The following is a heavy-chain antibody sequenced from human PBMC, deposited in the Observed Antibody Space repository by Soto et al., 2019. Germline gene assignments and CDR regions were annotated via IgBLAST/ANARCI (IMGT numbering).Heavy chain of an antibody. J-gene: IGHJ6*02. D-gene: IGHD3-10*01. CDR1: GGSISSGGNY. CDR3: ARARMVRGVIYYYGMDV. V-gene: IGHV4-31*03. Sequence: QVQLQESGPGLVKSSQTLSLTCTVSGGSISSGGNYWSWIRKHPGKGLEWIGYIYHSGRTYYNPSLKSRVTISVDTSKNQFSLKLNSVTAADTAVYYCARARMVRGVIYYYGMDVWGQGTTVTVSS. CDR2: IYHSGRT.